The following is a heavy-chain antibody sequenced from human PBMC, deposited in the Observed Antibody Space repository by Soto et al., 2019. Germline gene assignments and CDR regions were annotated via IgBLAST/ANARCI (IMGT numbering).Heavy chain of an antibody. Sequence: QVQLVQSGAEVKKPGSSVKVSCKASGGTFSSYAISWVRQAPGQGLEWMGGIIPIFGTANYAQKFQGRVRITAYESTSTAYMELSILRSEDTAVYYCARMPYDSSGYFDYWGQGTLVTVSS. CDR1: GGTFSSYA. D-gene: IGHD3-22*01. CDR2: IIPIFGTA. V-gene: IGHV1-69*12. J-gene: IGHJ4*02. CDR3: ARMPYDSSGYFDY.